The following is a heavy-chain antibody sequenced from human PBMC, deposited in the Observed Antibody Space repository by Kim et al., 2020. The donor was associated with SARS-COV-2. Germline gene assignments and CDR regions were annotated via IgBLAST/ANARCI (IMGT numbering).Heavy chain of an antibody. D-gene: IGHD6-13*01. J-gene: IGHJ5*02. Sequence: SETLSLTCTVSGGSISSYYWSWIRQPPGKGLEWIGYIYYSGSTNYNPSLKSRVTISVGTSKNQFSLKLNSVTAADTAVYYCARGVSYSTIWYRFDPWGQGTLVTVSS. CDR2: IYYSGST. CDR3: ARGVSYSTIWYRFDP. V-gene: IGHV4-59*01. CDR1: GGSISSYY.